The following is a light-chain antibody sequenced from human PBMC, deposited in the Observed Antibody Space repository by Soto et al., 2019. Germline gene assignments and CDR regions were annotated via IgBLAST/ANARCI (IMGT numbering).Light chain of an antibody. CDR3: QSYDDSLSVHYV. CDR1: SSNIGSTYD. J-gene: IGLJ1*01. Sequence: QSVLTQPPSVWGAPGQRVTISCTGSSSNIGSTYDVQWYQQLPGTAPKLLIHGNTNRPSGVPDRFSGSKSGTSASLAITGLQADDEADYYCQSYDDSLSVHYVFGTGTKLTVL. CDR2: GNT. V-gene: IGLV1-40*01.